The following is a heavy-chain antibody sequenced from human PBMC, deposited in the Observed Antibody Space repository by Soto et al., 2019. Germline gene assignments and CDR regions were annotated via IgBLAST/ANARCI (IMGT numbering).Heavy chain of an antibody. Sequence: GGSLRLSCAASGFTFSNAWMSWVRQAPGKGLEWVGRIKSKTDGGTTDYAAPVKGRFTISRDDSKNTLYLQMNSLKTEDTAVYYCTTDRGYCSGGSCYYLDYWGQGTLVTVSS. J-gene: IGHJ4*02. CDR3: TTDRGYCSGGSCYYLDY. CDR1: GFTFSNAW. D-gene: IGHD2-15*01. V-gene: IGHV3-15*01. CDR2: IKSKTDGGTT.